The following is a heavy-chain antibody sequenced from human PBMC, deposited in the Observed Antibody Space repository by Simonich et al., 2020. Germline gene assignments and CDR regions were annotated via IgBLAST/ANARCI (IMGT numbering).Heavy chain of an antibody. CDR1: GFTFSSYW. V-gene: IGHV3-74*01. J-gene: IGHJ3*02. CDR3: ARDYSNYDAFDI. Sequence: EVQLVESGGGLVQPGGSLRLSCADSGFTFSSYWMHWVRQAPGKVLGGVPRINSDGSSTSYADSVKGRFTISRDNAKNTLYLQMNSLRAEDTAVYYCARDYSNYDAFDIWGQGTMVTVSS. CDR2: INSDGSST. D-gene: IGHD4-4*01.